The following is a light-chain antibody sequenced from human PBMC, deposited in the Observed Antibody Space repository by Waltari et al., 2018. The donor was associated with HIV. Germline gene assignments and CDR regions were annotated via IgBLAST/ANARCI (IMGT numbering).Light chain of an antibody. CDR1: KLGDKY. V-gene: IGLV3-1*01. CDR3: QAWDSSTANVV. CDR2: HTS. J-gene: IGLJ2*01. Sequence: SYELTQPPSVSVSPGQTASITCSGDKLGDKYACWYQQKPGQSPLLVIYHTSKRPSGIPERFSGSNSGNTATLTISGTQAMDEADYYCQAWDSSTANVVFGGGTKLTVL.